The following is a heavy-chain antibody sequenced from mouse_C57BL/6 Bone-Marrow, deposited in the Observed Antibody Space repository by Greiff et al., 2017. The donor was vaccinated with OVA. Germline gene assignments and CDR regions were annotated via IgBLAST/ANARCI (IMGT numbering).Heavy chain of an antibody. D-gene: IGHD1-1*01. J-gene: IGHJ1*03. CDR3: ARPVVSYWYFDV. V-gene: IGHV1-72*01. CDR1: GYTFTSYW. CDR2: IDPNSGGT. Sequence: QVQLQQPGAELVKPGASVKLSCKASGYTFTSYWMHWVKQRPGRGLEWMGRIDPNSGGTKYNEKFKSKATLTGDKPSSTAYMQLSSLTSEDSSVYYCARPVVSYWYFDVWGTGTTVTVSS.